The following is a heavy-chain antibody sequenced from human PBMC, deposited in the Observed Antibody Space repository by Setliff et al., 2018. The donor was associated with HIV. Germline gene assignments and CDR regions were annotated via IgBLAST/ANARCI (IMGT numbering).Heavy chain of an antibody. CDR2: IYYTGRS. Sequence: PSETLSLTCTVSGGSISSSDYYWGWIRQPPGKGLEWIGSIYYTGRSFHNPSLKGRITISVDTSKNQFSLKLSSVTAADTAVYYCGRENPGDYWGQGTLVTVSS. V-gene: IGHV4-39*01. CDR1: GGSISSSDYY. CDR3: GRENPGDY. J-gene: IGHJ4*02. D-gene: IGHD3-10*01.